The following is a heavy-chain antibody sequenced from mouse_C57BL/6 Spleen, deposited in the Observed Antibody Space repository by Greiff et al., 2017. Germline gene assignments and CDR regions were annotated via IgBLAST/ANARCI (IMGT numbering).Heavy chain of an antibody. Sequence: QVQLQQPGAELVKPGASVKLSCKASGYTFTSYWMHWVKQRPGRGLEWIGRIDPNSGGTKYNEKFKSKATLTVDKPSSPAYMQLSSLTSEDSAVYYCARSPNYSYVSSRVFDDWGQDTTLTVSS. CDR1: GYTFTSYW. J-gene: IGHJ2*01. CDR2: IDPNSGGT. V-gene: IGHV1-72*01. D-gene: IGHD1-1*01. CDR3: ARSPNYSYVSSRVFDD.